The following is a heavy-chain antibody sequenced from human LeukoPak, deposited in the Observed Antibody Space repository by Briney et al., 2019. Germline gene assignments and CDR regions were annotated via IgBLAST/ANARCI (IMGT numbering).Heavy chain of an antibody. CDR3: ARVPGWIQLWASDAFDI. Sequence: PSETLSLTCAVYGGSFSGYYWSWIRQPPGKGLEWIGEINHSGSTNYNPSLKSRVTISVDTSKNQFSLKLSSVTAADTAVYYCARVPGWIQLWASDAFDIWGQGTMVTVSS. CDR2: INHSGST. V-gene: IGHV4-34*01. CDR1: GGSFSGYY. D-gene: IGHD5-18*01. J-gene: IGHJ3*02.